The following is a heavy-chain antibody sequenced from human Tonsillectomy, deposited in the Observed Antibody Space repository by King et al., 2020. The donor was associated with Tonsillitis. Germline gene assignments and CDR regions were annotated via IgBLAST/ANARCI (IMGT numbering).Heavy chain of an antibody. CDR1: GFTFSSYA. D-gene: IGHD6-19*01. Sequence: QVQLVESGGGVVQPGRSLRLSCAASGFTFSSYAMHWVRQAPGKGLEWVAVISYDGSNKYSADSVKGRFTIARDNSKNTLDLQMNSLRAEDTAVYYCAPGYSSGWYFGFDYWGQGTLVTVSS. CDR3: APGYSSGWYFGFDY. V-gene: IGHV3-30*01. J-gene: IGHJ4*02. CDR2: ISYDGSNK.